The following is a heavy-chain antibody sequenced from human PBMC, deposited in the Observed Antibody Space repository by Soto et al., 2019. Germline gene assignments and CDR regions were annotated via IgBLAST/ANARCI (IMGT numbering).Heavy chain of an antibody. D-gene: IGHD6-13*01. V-gene: IGHV3-30*18. CDR2: ISYDGSNK. Sequence: QVHLVESGGGVVQPGRSLRLSCAASGFTFSSYGMHWVRQAPGKGLEWVAVISYDGSNKYYADSVKGRFTISRDNSKNTLYLQMNSLRAEDTAVYYCAKDFRVAAAGYYYYYGMDVWGQGTTVTVSS. CDR1: GFTFSSYG. CDR3: AKDFRVAAAGYYYYYGMDV. J-gene: IGHJ6*02.